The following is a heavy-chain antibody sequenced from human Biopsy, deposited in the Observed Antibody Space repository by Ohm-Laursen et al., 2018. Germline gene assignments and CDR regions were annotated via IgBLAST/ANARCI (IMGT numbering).Heavy chain of an antibody. CDR1: GGAFSNYG. CDR3: ATKLTGYFHH. CDR2: NIPILGTG. J-gene: IGHJ1*01. D-gene: IGHD3-9*01. Sequence: SVKVSCKAPGGAFSNYGVNWVRQAPGQGLEWLGGNIPILGTGNYAHQFQDRVTVVADTSTSTATMELRSLRSDDTAVYYCATKLTGYFHHWGQGTLVIVSS. V-gene: IGHV1-69*06.